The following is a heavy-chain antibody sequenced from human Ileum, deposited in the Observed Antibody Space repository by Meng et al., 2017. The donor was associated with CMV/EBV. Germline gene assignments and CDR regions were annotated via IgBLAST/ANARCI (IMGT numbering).Heavy chain of an antibody. J-gene: IGHJ4*02. D-gene: IGHD3-3*01. Sequence: GGSLRLSCAASGFRFSTYAMHWVRQAPGKGLEWLAVISYDGSSEYYADSVKGRFTVSKDNSKNTLYLQMNSLRTEDTAVYYCARAIFGVVIIPKPPDYWGQGTLVTVSS. CDR2: ISYDGSSE. CDR3: ARAIFGVVIIPKPPDY. V-gene: IGHV3-30-3*01. CDR1: GFRFSTYA.